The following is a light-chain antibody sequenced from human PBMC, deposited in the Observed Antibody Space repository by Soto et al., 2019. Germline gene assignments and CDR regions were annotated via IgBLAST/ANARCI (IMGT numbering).Light chain of an antibody. J-gene: IGKJ5*01. CDR3: QQRQYWPPIT. CDR1: QSVSSSY. CDR2: GAS. Sequence: EIVFTQSPCTLSLSPGERATLSCRASQSVSSSYLAWYQQKPGQAPRLLIYGASSRATGIPDRFSGSGSGTDFTLTISSLEPEDCAIYYCQQRQYWPPITFGQGTRLEIK. V-gene: IGKV3D-20*02.